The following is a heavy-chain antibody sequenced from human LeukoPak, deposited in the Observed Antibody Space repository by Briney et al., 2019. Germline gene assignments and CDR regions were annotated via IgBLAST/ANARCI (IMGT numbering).Heavy chain of an antibody. D-gene: IGHD3-22*01. CDR2: ISWDGGST. J-gene: IGHJ4*02. Sequence: GGSLRLSCAASGFTFDDYAVHWVRQAPGKGLEWVSLISWDGGSTYYADSVKGRFTISRDNSKNTLYLQMNSLRAEDTAVYYCARESYDTYYFDYWGLGTLVTVSS. CDR1: GFTFDDYA. CDR3: ARESYDTYYFDY. V-gene: IGHV3-43D*03.